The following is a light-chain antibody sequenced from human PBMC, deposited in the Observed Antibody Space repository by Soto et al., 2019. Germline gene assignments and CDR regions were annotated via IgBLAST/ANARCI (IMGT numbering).Light chain of an antibody. V-gene: IGKV1-39*01. CDR3: QQNYNTPIT. J-gene: IGKJ5*01. Sequence: DFELTQSPSSLSAFVGDRVTIPCRASQSIGKFLSWYQQKPGTAPKLLIYAASSLQSGVPSRLSGSGSGTNFTLTISSLQPEDFATYYCQQNYNTPITFGQGTRLEIK. CDR1: QSIGKF. CDR2: AAS.